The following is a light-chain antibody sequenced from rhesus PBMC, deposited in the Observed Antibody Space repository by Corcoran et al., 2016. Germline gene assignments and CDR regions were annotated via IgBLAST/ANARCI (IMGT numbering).Light chain of an antibody. V-gene: IGKV1-43*02. CDR2: YAS. J-gene: IGKJ4*01. CDR3: LQCNSDPLT. Sequence: DIQMTQSPSSLSASVGDRVTITCRASQGIRKFLTWYHQKPGKAPKLLIYYASTLKSGVPSRFSGSGPGKYCRLTISSRQPEDFATYYCLQCNSDPLTFGGGTKVEIK. CDR1: QGIRKF.